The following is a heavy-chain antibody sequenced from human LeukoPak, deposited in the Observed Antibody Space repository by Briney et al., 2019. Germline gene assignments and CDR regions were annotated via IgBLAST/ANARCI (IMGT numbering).Heavy chain of an antibody. V-gene: IGHV3-7*01. J-gene: IGHJ3*02. CDR1: GFTFSSYA. CDR2: IKQDGSEK. CDR3: ARDRVYYYDSSGYPDAFDI. D-gene: IGHD3-22*01. Sequence: GGSLRLSCAASGFTFSSYAMTWVRQAPGKGLEWVANIKQDGSEKYYVDSVKGRFTISRDNAKNSLYLQMNSLRAEDTAVYYCARDRVYYYDSSGYPDAFDIWGQGTMVTVSS.